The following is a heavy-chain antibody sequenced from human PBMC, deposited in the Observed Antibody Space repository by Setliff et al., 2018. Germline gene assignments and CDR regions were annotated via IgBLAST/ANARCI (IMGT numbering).Heavy chain of an antibody. CDR2: IIPIFGTA. J-gene: IGHJ6*03. CDR3: ARARWWPLLGYYMDV. Sequence: SVKVSCKASGYTFTSYDINWVRQAPGQGLEWMGGIIPIFGTANYAQKFQGRVTITADESTSTAYMELSSLRSEDTAVYYCARARWWPLLGYYMDVWGKGTTVTVSS. D-gene: IGHD2-8*02. CDR1: GYTFTSYD. V-gene: IGHV1-69*13.